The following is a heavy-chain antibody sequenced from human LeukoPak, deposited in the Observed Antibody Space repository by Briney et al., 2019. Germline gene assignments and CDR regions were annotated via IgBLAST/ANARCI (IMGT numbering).Heavy chain of an antibody. CDR1: GGSISSYY. CDR2: IYSSGST. D-gene: IGHD1-26*01. J-gene: IGHJ3*02. CDR3: ARESGSYGGRALDI. V-gene: IGHV4-4*07. Sequence: SETLSLTCSVSGGSISSYYWSWIRQPAGKGLEWIGRIYSSGSTNYNSSLKSRVTMSVDTSKNQFSLKLSSVTAADTAVYYCARESGSYGGRALDIWGQGTMVIVSS.